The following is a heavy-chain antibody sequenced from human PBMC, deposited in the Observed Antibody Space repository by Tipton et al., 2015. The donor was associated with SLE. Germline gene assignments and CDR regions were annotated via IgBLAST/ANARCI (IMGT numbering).Heavy chain of an antibody. CDR1: GGSITSYH. J-gene: IGHJ6*02. V-gene: IGHV4-59*01. CDR3: ARFKYDFWSGWGFYGIDV. Sequence: TLSLTCTLFGGSITSYHWSWVRQSPGKGLEWIGYIDNSGRPNYNSSLESRVTMAVDTSKNQLSLTLKSVTAADTAVYYCARFKYDFWSGWGFYGIDVWGQGTKVTVSS. CDR2: IDNSGRP. D-gene: IGHD3-3*01.